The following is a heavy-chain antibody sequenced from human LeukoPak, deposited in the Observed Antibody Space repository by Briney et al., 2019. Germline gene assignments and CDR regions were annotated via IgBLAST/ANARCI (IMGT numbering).Heavy chain of an antibody. J-gene: IGHJ6*03. D-gene: IGHD3-16*01. CDR2: INLNNGNT. CDR3: ARLHWESGGIYFYYYMDV. Sequence: ASVKVSCKASGYTFTSYDINWVRQAPGHGLEWMASINLNNGNTAYARKFQGRVTMTRDTSIGTAYLELSALRSEDTAVYYCARLHWESGGIYFYYYMDVWGKGTTVTVSS. CDR1: GYTFTSYD. V-gene: IGHV1-8*01.